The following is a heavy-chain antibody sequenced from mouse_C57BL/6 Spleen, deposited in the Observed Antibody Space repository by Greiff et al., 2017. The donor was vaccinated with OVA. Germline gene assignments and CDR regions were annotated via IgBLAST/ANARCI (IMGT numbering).Heavy chain of an antibody. CDR1: GFTFSSYT. CDR3: ARHDGYSYAMDY. D-gene: IGHD2-3*01. Sequence: EVQVMESGGGLVKPGGSLKLSCAASGFTFSSYTMSWVRQTPEKRLEWVATISGGGGNTYYPDSVKGRFTISRDNAKNTLYLQMSSLRSEDTALYYCARHDGYSYAMDYWGQGTSVTVSS. J-gene: IGHJ4*01. CDR2: ISGGGGNT. V-gene: IGHV5-9*01.